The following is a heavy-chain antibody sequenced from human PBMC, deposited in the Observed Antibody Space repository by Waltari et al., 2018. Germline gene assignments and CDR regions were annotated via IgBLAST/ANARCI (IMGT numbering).Heavy chain of an antibody. D-gene: IGHD3-16*01. Sequence: QVQLVQSGAEVKQPGSSVKVSCKASGGTFSSYAISWVRQAPGQGLDWMGRIIPIFGTANYSKKCQGRVTITADKSTSTAYMELSSLRSEDTAVYYCARGENIWWSYDLDYWGQGTLVTVSS. CDR3: ARGENIWWSYDLDY. CDR2: IIPIFGTA. CDR1: GGTFSSYA. J-gene: IGHJ4*02. V-gene: IGHV1-69*08.